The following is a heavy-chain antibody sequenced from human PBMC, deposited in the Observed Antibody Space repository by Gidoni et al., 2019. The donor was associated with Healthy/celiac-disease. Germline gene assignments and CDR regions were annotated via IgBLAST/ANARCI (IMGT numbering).Heavy chain of an antibody. CDR2: INHSGST. CDR3: ARGQGYCSGGSCYSRVPTFDY. CDR1: GGSFSGYY. Sequence: QVQLQQWGAGLLKPSETLSLTCAVYGGSFSGYYWRWIRQPPGKGLEWIGEINHSGSTNYNPSLKSRVTRSVDTSKNQFSLKLSSVTAADTAVYYCARGQGYCSGGSCYSRVPTFDYWGQGTLVTVSS. V-gene: IGHV4-34*01. D-gene: IGHD2-15*01. J-gene: IGHJ4*02.